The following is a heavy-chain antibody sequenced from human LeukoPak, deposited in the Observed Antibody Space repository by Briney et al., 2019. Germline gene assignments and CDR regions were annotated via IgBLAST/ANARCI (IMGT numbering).Heavy chain of an antibody. J-gene: IGHJ4*02. CDR2: IKQDGSEK. Sequence: GGSLRLSCTASGFTFSSYWMNWVRQAPGRGLEWVANIKQDGSEKYYVDSVKGRFTISRDNAKKSLYLQMNSLRAEDTAVYYCARETEMANLDYWGQGTLVTVSS. CDR3: ARETEMANLDY. D-gene: IGHD5-24*01. CDR1: GFTFSSYW. V-gene: IGHV3-7*04.